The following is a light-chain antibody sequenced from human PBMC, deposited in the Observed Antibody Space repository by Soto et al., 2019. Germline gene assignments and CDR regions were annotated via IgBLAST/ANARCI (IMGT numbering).Light chain of an antibody. CDR3: SSYTSSSTPYVV. J-gene: IGLJ2*01. V-gene: IGLV2-18*02. CDR1: SSDVGSYNR. Sequence: QSALTQPPSVSGSPGQSVTISCTGTSSDVGSYNRVSWYQQPPGTAPKLMIYEVSNRPSGVPDRCSGSKSGNTASLTISGLQAEDEADYYCSSYTSSSTPYVVFGGGTKLTVL. CDR2: EVS.